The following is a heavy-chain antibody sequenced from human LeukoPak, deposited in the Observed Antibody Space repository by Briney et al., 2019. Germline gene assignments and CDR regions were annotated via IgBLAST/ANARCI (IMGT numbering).Heavy chain of an antibody. Sequence: PGGSLRLSCAASGFTFSGSAMHWVRQASGKGLEWVGRIRSKANSYATAYAASVKGRFTISRDDSKNTAYLQMNSLRAEDTAVYYCSKHRYCSGGSCYYFDYWGQGTLVTVSS. D-gene: IGHD2-15*01. V-gene: IGHV3-73*01. J-gene: IGHJ4*02. CDR1: GFTFSGSA. CDR3: SKHRYCSGGSCYYFDY. CDR2: IRSKANSYAT.